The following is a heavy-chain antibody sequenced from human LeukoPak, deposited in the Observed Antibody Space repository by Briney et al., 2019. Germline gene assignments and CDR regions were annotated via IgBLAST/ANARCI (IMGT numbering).Heavy chain of an antibody. D-gene: IGHD6-19*01. CDR1: GYSISSGYY. V-gene: IGHV4-38-2*02. CDR3: PRFLSGGWYLDYYMDV. CDR2: INHSGST. Sequence: SETLSLTCTISGYSISSGYYWGWIRQPPGKGLEWIGEINHSGSTNYNPSLKSRVTISVDTSKNQFSLKLSSVTAADTAVYYCPRFLSGGWYLDYYMDVWGKGTTVTVSS. J-gene: IGHJ6*03.